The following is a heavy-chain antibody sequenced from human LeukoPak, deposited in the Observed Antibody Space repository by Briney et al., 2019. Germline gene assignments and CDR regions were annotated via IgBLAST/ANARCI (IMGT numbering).Heavy chain of an antibody. V-gene: IGHV3-7*03. CDR2: IKPDGGET. CDR3: ASIAAAGMSPRYFQH. Sequence: GGSLRLSCAASGFTFSSDWMIWVRQAPGKGLEWVANIKPDGGETYYVDSVKGRFTVSRDNAKNSLYLQMNSLRAEDTALYYCASIAAAGMSPRYFQHWGQGTLVTVSS. J-gene: IGHJ1*01. D-gene: IGHD6-13*01. CDR1: GFTFSSDW.